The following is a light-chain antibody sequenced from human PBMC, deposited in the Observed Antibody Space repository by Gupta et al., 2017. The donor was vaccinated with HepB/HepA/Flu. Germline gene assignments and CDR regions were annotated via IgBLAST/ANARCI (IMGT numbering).Light chain of an antibody. J-gene: IGKJ1*01. CDR1: QSISSY. V-gene: IGKV1-39*01. CDR2: AAS. CDR3: QQRDSTPGP. Sequence: DIQMTQSPSSLSASVGDRVTITCRASQSISSYLNWYQQKPGKAPKLLIYAASSLQSGVPSRFSGSGSGTDFTLTISRLQPEDFATYYCQQRDSTPGPFGQGTKVEIK.